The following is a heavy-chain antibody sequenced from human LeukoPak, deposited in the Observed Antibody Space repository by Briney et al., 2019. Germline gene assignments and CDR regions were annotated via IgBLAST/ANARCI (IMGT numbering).Heavy chain of an antibody. V-gene: IGHV1-69*05. D-gene: IGHD3-22*01. Sequence: SVKVSCKASGGTFSSYSISWVRQAPGQGLEWMGRIIPIFGTANYAQKFQGRVTITTDESTSTAYMELSSLRSEDTAVFYCARGDQFLYYYDSNPFDYWGQGTLVTVSS. CDR3: ARGDQFLYYYDSNPFDY. CDR1: GGTFSSYS. CDR2: IIPIFGTA. J-gene: IGHJ4*02.